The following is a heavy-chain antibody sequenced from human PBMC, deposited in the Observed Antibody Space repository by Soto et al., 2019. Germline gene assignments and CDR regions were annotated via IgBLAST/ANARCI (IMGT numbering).Heavy chain of an antibody. J-gene: IGHJ6*02. CDR2: SSSSSPYI. Sequence: PGGSLRRSWAASGFTFSSYSRNWFRQAPGKGLGWGSSSSSSSPYIYHADSVKGRFTISRDNAKNSLYLPMNSLRAEDTAVYYCARNVDRSSWYGRDLTYSYYYGMDVWGQGTTVTVSS. CDR3: ARNVDRSSWYGRDLTYSYYYGMDV. V-gene: IGHV3-21*01. CDR1: GFTFSSYS. D-gene: IGHD6-13*01.